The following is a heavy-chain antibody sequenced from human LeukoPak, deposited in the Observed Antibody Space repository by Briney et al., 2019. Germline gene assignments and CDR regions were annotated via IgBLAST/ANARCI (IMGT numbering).Heavy chain of an antibody. CDR3: AKTLGYCSGGSCYSGVIDY. V-gene: IGHV3-48*01. D-gene: IGHD2-15*01. CDR2: ISSSSSTI. J-gene: IGHJ4*02. CDR1: GFTFTSYS. Sequence: TGGSLRLSCAASGFTFTSYSMNWVRQAPGKGLEWISYISSSSSTIYYADSVKGRFTISRDNSKNTLYLQMNSLRAEDTAVYYCAKTLGYCSGGSCYSGVIDYWGQGTLVTVSS.